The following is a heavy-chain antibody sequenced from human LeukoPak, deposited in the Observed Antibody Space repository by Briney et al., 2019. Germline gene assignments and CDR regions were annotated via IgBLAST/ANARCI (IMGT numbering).Heavy chain of an antibody. Sequence: RGSLRLSCAASGFTFSNYWMSWVRQAPGKGLEWVASIHQHGNEKYFVDSVRGRFTISRDNAKNSLYLQMSSLRAEDTAVYYCATLNGPLFEYWGQGALITVSS. CDR2: IHQHGNEK. CDR3: ATLNGPLFEY. V-gene: IGHV3-7*01. D-gene: IGHD2-8*01. CDR1: GFTFSNYW. J-gene: IGHJ4*02.